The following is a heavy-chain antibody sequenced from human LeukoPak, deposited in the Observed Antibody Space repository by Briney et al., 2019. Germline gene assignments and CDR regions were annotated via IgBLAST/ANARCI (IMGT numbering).Heavy chain of an antibody. V-gene: IGHV4-34*01. CDR2: INHSGST. J-gene: IGHJ4*02. Sequence: SETLSLTCAVYGGSFSGYYWSWIRQPPGKGLEWIGEINHSGSTNYNPSLKSRVTISVDTSKNQFSLKLSSVTAADTAVYYCASRRRARYDSSGYYSFLRGAFFDYWGQGTLVTVSS. D-gene: IGHD3-22*01. CDR1: GGSFSGYY. CDR3: ASRRRARYDSSGYYSFLRGAFFDY.